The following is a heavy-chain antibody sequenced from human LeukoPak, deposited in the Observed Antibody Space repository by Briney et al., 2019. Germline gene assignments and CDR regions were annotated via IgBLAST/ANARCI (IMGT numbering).Heavy chain of an antibody. D-gene: IGHD2-21*02. J-gene: IGHJ4*02. CDR2: IRGSGGGT. V-gene: IGHV3-23*01. Sequence: GESLRLSCAASGFTFSNYGMSWVRQAPGKGLEWGSVIRGSGGGTYYADSVKGRFTISRDNSKNTVYLQMNSLRAEDTAVYYCVKARMPHCGTDCLESWGQGTLVTVSS. CDR1: GFTFSNYG. CDR3: VKARMPHCGTDCLES.